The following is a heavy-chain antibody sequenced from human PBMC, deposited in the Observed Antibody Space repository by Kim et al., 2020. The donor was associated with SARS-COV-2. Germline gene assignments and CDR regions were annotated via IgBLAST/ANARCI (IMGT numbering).Heavy chain of an antibody. Sequence: SVKVSCKAXGGTFSSYSFNWVRQAPGQGLEWMGGITLIFGSANYAQKFQGRVTITADESTSTVYMELSSLRSEDTAVYYCASAQVLELRNYFDYWGQGTLVTVSS. CDR2: ITLIFGSA. J-gene: IGHJ4*02. D-gene: IGHD2-2*01. CDR1: GGTFSSYS. V-gene: IGHV1-69*13. CDR3: ASAQVLELRNYFDY.